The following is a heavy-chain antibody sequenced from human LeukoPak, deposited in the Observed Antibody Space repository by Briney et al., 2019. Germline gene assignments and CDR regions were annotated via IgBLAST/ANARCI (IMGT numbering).Heavy chain of an antibody. CDR1: GFTFSSYG. V-gene: IGHV3-23*01. D-gene: IGHD6-13*01. J-gene: IGHJ5*02. Sequence: PGGTLRLSCAASGFTFSSYGMSWVRQAPGKGLEWVSAISGSGGSTYYADSVKGRFTISRDNSKNTLYQQMNSLRAEDTAVYYCAKWVYSSSRPRNNWFDPWGQGTLVTVSS. CDR2: ISGSGGST. CDR3: AKWVYSSSRPRNNWFDP.